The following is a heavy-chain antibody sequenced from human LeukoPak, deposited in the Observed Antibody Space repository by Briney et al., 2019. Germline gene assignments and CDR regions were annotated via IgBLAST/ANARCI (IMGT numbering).Heavy chain of an antibody. CDR1: GGSISSSSYY. D-gene: IGHD1-26*01. CDR2: IYYSGST. V-gene: IGHV4-39*07. J-gene: IGHJ4*02. CDR3: AREIVGATRYFDY. Sequence: SETLSLTCTVSGGSISSSSYYWGWIRQPPRKGLEWIGSIYYSGSTYYNPSLKSRVTISVDTSKNQFSLKLSSVTAADTAVYYCAREIVGATRYFDYWGQGTLVTVSS.